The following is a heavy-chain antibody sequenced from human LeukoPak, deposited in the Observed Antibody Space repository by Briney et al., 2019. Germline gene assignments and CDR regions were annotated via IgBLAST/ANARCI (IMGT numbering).Heavy chain of an antibody. CDR1: GFTFSSYA. D-gene: IGHD1-14*01. V-gene: IGHV3-23*01. CDR3: ATGPRGSEYYYYGMDV. Sequence: PGGSLRLSCAASGFTFSSYAMSWVRQAPGNGLEWVSAISGSGGSTYYADSVKGRFTISRDNSKNTLYLQMNSLRAEDTAVYYCATGPRGSEYYYYGMDVWGQGTTVTVSS. CDR2: ISGSGGST. J-gene: IGHJ6*02.